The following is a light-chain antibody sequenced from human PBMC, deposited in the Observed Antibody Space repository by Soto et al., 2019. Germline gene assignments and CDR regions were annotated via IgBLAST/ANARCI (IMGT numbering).Light chain of an antibody. CDR1: QDIGTK. CDR3: QQYYHWRT. CDR2: DVS. Sequence: EIVMTQSPAILSVSPGERGTLSCRASQDIGTKLAWYQQKPGQAPSLLMYDVSTRASAAPARFSGSGSGSEFTLTISSLQSEDFAIYFCQQYYHWRTFGQGTRWISN. V-gene: IGKV3-15*01. J-gene: IGKJ1*01.